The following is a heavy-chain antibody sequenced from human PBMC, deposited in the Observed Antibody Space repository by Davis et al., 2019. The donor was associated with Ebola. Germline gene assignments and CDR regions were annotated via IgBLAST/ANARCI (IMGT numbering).Heavy chain of an antibody. V-gene: IGHV1-46*01. CDR3: ARVIPVAGGWYFDL. CDR2: INPSGAGT. J-gene: IGHJ2*01. Sequence: ASVKVSCRASGYTFTSYYMHWVRQAPGQGLEWMGIINPSGAGTNYAQKFQGRVTMTRDTSTSTVYMELSSLRSEDTAVYYCARVIPVAGGWYFDLWGRGTLVTVSS. D-gene: IGHD6-19*01. CDR1: GYTFTSYY.